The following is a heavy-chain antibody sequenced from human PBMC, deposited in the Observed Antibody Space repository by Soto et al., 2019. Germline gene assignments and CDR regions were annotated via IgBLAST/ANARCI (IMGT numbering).Heavy chain of an antibody. J-gene: IGHJ6*02. V-gene: IGHV1-69*01. CDR1: GGTFSSYA. Sequence: QVQLVQSGAEVKKPGSSVKVSCKASGGTFSSYAISWVRQAPGQGLEWMGGIIPIFGTANYAQKFQGRVTITADESTSTAYMGLSSLRSEDTAVYYCARESDDYSNYGAHIYYYYGMDVWGQGTTVTVSS. CDR3: ARESDDYSNYGAHIYYYYGMDV. CDR2: IIPIFGTA. D-gene: IGHD4-4*01.